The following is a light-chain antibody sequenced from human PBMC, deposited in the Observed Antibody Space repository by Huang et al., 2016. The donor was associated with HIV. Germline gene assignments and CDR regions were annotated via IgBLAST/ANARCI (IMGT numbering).Light chain of an antibody. CDR1: QGISNP. V-gene: IGKV1-NL1*01. CDR3: QQYYTSPT. J-gene: IGKJ1*01. CDR2: STS. Sequence: DIQMTQSPSSLSAFVGDTVTITCRASQGISNPVAWYQQKPGKAPILLLYSTSRLESGVPSRVRGGGSGTDYTLTINSLQPDDFATYYGQQYYTSPTFGQGSKVEIK.